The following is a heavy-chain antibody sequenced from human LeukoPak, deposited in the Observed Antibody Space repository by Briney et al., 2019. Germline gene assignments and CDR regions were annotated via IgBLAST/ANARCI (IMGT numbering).Heavy chain of an antibody. CDR3: ARDPGPNYYYGMDV. CDR2: IYYSGST. CDR1: GGSISSYY. Sequence: SETLSLTCTDSGGSISSYYWSWIRQPPGKGLEWIGYIYYSGSTNYNPSLKSRATISVDTSKNQFSLKLSSVTAADTAVYYCARDPGPNYYYGMDVWGQGTTVTVSS. V-gene: IGHV4-59*01. J-gene: IGHJ6*02.